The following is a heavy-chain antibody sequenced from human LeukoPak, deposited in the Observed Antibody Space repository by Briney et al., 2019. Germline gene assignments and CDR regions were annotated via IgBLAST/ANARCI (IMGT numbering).Heavy chain of an antibody. CDR1: GLTFSTSG. CDR3: ARGLYYYYMDV. J-gene: IGHJ6*03. Sequence: GGSLRLSCTASGLTFSTSGFNWVRQAPGKGLEWVASIGPTGSDRYHADSIKGRFTISRDNANNFLYLQMNSLRAEDTAVYYCARGLYYYYMDVWGKGTTVTVSS. V-gene: IGHV3-21*06. CDR2: IGPTGSDR.